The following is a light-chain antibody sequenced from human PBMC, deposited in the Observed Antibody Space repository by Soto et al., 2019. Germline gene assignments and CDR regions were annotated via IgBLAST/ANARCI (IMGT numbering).Light chain of an antibody. V-gene: IGKV3-20*01. J-gene: IGKJ5*01. CDR2: GAS. CDR3: QQYGSSEVT. Sequence: EIVLTQSPGTLSLSPGERATLSCRASQSVSSTYLAWYQQKPGQAPRLLIYGASSRATGIPDRFSGSGSGTDFTLTISRLEAEDFAVHYCQQYGSSEVTFGQGTRLEIK. CDR1: QSVSSTY.